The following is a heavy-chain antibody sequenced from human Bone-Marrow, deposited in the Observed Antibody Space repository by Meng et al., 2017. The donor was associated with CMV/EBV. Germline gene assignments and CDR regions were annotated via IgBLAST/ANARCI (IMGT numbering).Heavy chain of an antibody. J-gene: IGHJ3*02. V-gene: IGHV3-74*01. CDR3: ARPRIRGEFDI. CDR1: GFTFSSYW. CDR2: INSDGSST. D-gene: IGHD3-16*01. Sequence: GESLKISCAASGFTFSSYWMHWVRQAPGKGLVWVSRINSDGSSTSYADSVKGRFTISRDNAKNALYLQMNSLRAEDTAVYYCARPRIRGEFDIWGQGTMVTVSS.